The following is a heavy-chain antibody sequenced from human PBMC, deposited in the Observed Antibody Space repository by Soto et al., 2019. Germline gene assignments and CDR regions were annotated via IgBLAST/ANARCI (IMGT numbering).Heavy chain of an antibody. J-gene: IGHJ5*02. Sequence: SETHSLSWAVSGCSIRGGYYWGWIGQPPGEGLEWIGSIYHSGSTYYNPSLKSRVTISVDTSKNQFSLKLSSVTAADTAVYYCAREEGYCTNGVCPSPGFDPWGQGTLVTVSS. D-gene: IGHD2-8*01. CDR3: AREEGYCTNGVCPSPGFDP. CDR2: IYHSGST. V-gene: IGHV4-38-2*02. CDR1: GCSIRGGYY.